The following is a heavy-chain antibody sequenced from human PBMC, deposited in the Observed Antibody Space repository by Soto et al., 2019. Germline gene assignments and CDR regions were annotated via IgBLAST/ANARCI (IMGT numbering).Heavy chain of an antibody. CDR3: ARINWYSSSWYYFDY. CDR1: GGSVSSRSYY. CDR2: IYYSGST. D-gene: IGHD6-13*01. Sequence: SETLSLTCSVSGGSVSSRSYYWSWIRQPPGKGLQWIGYIYYSGSTNYNPSPKSRVTISVDTSKNQFSLKLSSVTAADTAVYYCARINWYSSSWYYFDYWGQGTLVTVSS. J-gene: IGHJ4*02. V-gene: IGHV4-61*01.